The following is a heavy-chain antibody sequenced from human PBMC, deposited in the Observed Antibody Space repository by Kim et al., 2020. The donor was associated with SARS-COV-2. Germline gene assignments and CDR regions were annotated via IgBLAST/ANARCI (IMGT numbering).Heavy chain of an antibody. CDR2: ISYDGSNK. J-gene: IGHJ5*02. Sequence: GGSLRLSCAASGFTFSNFGIHWVRQAPGKGLEWVAVISYDGSNKYYAASVKGRFTISRDNSKNTLYLQMNSLGAEDTAVYYCAKDWGTGASSTWFNPWGQGTLVTVSS. D-gene: IGHD1-1*01. V-gene: IGHV3-30*18. CDR3: AKDWGTGASSTWFNP. CDR1: GFTFSNFG.